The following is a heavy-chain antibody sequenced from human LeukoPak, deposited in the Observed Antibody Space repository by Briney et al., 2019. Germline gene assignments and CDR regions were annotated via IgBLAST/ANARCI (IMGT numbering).Heavy chain of an antibody. CDR1: GGTFSSYA. J-gene: IGHJ3*02. D-gene: IGHD3-3*01. CDR2: IIPIFGTA. Sequence: ASVKVSCKASGGTFSSYAISWVRQAPGQGLEWMGGIIPIFGTANYEKKFQGRVTITTDEYTSTAYMELSSLRSEDTAVYYCARVERVLRFLEWLQNDIWGQGTMVTVSS. V-gene: IGHV1-69*05. CDR3: ARVERVLRFLEWLQNDI.